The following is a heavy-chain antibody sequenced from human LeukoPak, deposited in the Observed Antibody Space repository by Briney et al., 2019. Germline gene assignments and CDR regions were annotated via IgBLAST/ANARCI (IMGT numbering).Heavy chain of an antibody. CDR1: GYTFTGYY. D-gene: IGHD4-17*01. Sequence: ASVTVSCKASGYTFTGYYMHWVRQAPGQGLEWMGWINPSSGGTNYAQKFQGRVTMTRDTPISTAYMELSRLISDDTAVYYCARHMTTANNWFDPWGQGTLVTVPS. CDR3: ARHMTTANNWFDP. J-gene: IGHJ5*02. V-gene: IGHV1-2*02. CDR2: INPSSGGT.